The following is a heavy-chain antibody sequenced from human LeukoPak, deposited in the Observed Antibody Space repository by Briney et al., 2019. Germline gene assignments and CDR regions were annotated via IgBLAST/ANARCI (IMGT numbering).Heavy chain of an antibody. J-gene: IGHJ4*02. CDR3: ARAIYISYMVRGVKFDY. CDR2: INHSGST. D-gene: IGHD3-10*01. V-gene: IGHV4-34*01. CDR1: GGSISDYY. Sequence: SETLSLTCTVSGGSISDYYWSWIRQPPGKGLEWIGDINHSGSTNYNPSLKSRVTISVDTSKNQFSLKLSSVTAADTAVYYCARAIYISYMVRGVKFDYWGQGTLVTVSS.